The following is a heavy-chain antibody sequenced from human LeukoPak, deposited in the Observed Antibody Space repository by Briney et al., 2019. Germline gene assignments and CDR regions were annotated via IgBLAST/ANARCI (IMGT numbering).Heavy chain of an antibody. CDR3: ARGEGDSGRYYYFDY. V-gene: IGHV4-34*01. CDR2: INHSGST. D-gene: IGHD1-26*01. CDR1: GGSFSGYY. J-gene: IGHJ4*02. Sequence: SDPLSPTCAVYGGSFSGYYWSWLPQPPGKAREGCGEINHSGSTKYTPSLKSRITISVDTTKNQFSMKLSAVTAADSAVYYWARGEGDSGRYYYFDYWGQGTLVTVSS.